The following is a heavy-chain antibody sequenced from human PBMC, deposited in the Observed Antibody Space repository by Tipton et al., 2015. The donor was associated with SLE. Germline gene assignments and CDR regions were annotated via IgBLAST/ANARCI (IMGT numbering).Heavy chain of an antibody. D-gene: IGHD3-10*01. V-gene: IGHV3-23*01. CDR3: AKDLKITMVRGVLDY. Sequence: SLRLSCVASGFTFSSYAMSWVRQAPGKGLEWVSAISGSGGSTYYADSVKGRFTISRDNSKNTLYLQMNSLRAEDTAVYYCAKDLKITMVRGVLDYWGQGTLVTVSS. CDR2: ISGSGGST. J-gene: IGHJ4*02. CDR1: GFTFSSYA.